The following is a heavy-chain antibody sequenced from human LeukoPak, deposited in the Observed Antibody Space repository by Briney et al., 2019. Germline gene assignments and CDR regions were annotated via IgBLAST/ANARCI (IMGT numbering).Heavy chain of an antibody. Sequence: PGGSLRLSCAASGFTFSNYRMNWVRQAPGKGLEWASSISSSSSFIYYGDSVKGRFTISRDNAGNSLYLQMNSLRAEDTAVYYCARGAYDFWSGYFRTGPYYFDYWGQGTLVTVSS. V-gene: IGHV3-21*04. CDR1: GFTFSNYR. D-gene: IGHD3-3*01. J-gene: IGHJ4*02. CDR3: ARGAYDFWSGYFRTGPYYFDY. CDR2: ISSSSSFI.